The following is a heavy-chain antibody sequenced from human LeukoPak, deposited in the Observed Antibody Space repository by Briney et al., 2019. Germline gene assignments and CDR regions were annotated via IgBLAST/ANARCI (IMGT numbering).Heavy chain of an antibody. J-gene: IGHJ4*02. Sequence: PSETLSLTCTVSGGSISSYYWSWIRQPPGKGLEWIGYIYYSGSTNHNPSLKSRVTISVDTSKNQFSLKLSSVTAADTAVYYCARDSSGWTLDYWGQGTLVTVSS. D-gene: IGHD6-19*01. CDR1: GGSISSYY. CDR3: ARDSSGWTLDY. CDR2: IYYSGST. V-gene: IGHV4-59*01.